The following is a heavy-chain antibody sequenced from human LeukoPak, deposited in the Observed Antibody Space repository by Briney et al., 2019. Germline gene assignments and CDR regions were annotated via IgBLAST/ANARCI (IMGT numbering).Heavy chain of an antibody. CDR2: IYSDGSI. D-gene: IGHD4-17*01. CDR1: GFTVGSNY. Sequence: PGGSLRLSCAASGFTVGSNYMSWVRQAPGKGLEWVSVIYSDGSIYYADSVKGRFTISRDNSKNTLYLQMNSLRVEDTAVYYCARAPCHGDSVGVDFWGQGTLVTVSS. CDR3: ARAPCHGDSVGVDF. V-gene: IGHV3-66*01. J-gene: IGHJ4*02.